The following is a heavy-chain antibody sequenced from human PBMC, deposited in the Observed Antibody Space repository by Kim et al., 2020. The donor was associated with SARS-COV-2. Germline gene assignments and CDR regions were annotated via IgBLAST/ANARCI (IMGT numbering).Heavy chain of an antibody. D-gene: IGHD3-22*01. CDR2: ISSSSSYI. CDR3: AREPMIVVASTLDFDY. CDR1: GFTFSSYS. V-gene: IGHV3-21*01. Sequence: GGSLRLSCAASGFTFSSYSMNWVRQAPGKGLEWVSSISSSSSYIYYADSVKGRFTISRDNAKNSLYLQMNSLRAEDTAVYYCAREPMIVVASTLDFDYWGQGTLVTVSS. J-gene: IGHJ4*02.